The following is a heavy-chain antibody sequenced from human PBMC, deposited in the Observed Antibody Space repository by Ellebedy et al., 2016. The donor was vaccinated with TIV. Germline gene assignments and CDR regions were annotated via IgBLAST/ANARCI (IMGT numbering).Heavy chain of an antibody. CDR3: AAVQYWEAVFDM. CDR2: INSDGSDT. D-gene: IGHD2-8*02. V-gene: IGHV3-74*01. CDR1: GFIFSGHW. Sequence: GESLKISFAASGFIFSGHWMHLVRPAPGKGLVWVSRINSDGSDTAYADSVRGRFTISRDNAKNTLYLQMNSLRAEDTAVYYCAAVQYWEAVFDMWGQGTMVTVSS. J-gene: IGHJ3*02.